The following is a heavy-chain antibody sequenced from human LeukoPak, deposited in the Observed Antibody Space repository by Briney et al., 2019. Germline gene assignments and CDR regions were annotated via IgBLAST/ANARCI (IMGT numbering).Heavy chain of an antibody. V-gene: IGHV3-23*01. J-gene: IGHJ4*02. CDR2: IGSSGGNT. CDR3: ARAIGSWYYFDY. D-gene: IGHD6-13*01. Sequence: AGSLRLSCAASGFTFSSYTMNWVRQAPGKGLEWVSGIGSSGGNTYYADSVKGRFTISRDNSKNTLYLQMSSLRAEDTAVYYCARAIGSWYYFDYWGQGTLVTVSS. CDR1: GFTFSSYT.